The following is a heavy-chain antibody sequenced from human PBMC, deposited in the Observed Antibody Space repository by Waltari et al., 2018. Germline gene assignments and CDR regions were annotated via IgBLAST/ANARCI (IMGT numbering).Heavy chain of an antibody. D-gene: IGHD4-17*01. J-gene: IGHJ4*02. CDR3: AREKWAHDYGDYHPHNFDY. CDR1: GFTVSSNY. CDR2: IYSGGST. V-gene: IGHV3-66*02. Sequence: EVQLVESGGGLVQPGGSLRLSCAASGFTVSSNYMRWVRQAPGKGLEWVSVIYSGGSTYYADSVKGRFTISRDNSKNTLYLQMNSLRAEDTAVYYCAREKWAHDYGDYHPHNFDYWGQGTLVTVSS.